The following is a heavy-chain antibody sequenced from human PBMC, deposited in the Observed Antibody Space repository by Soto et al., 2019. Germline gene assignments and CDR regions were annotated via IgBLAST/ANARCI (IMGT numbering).Heavy chain of an antibody. V-gene: IGHV3-23*01. CDR2: ITDTGGNT. Sequence: EVQLLESGGDLVQPGGSLRLSCAASGFTFSNYAMSWVRQAPGKGLEWVSIITDTGGNTYYADSVKGRFTISRDNSKNTLYLQMNSLRAEDTAVYYCAKDQNGSEYYYNPMDVWGKGTTVTVSS. CDR3: AKDQNGSEYYYNPMDV. J-gene: IGHJ6*03. CDR1: GFTFSNYA. D-gene: IGHD3-10*01.